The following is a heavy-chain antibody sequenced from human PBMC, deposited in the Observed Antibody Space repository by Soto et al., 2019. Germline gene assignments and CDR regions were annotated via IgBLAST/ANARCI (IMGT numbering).Heavy chain of an antibody. Sequence: GGSLRLSCAASGFTFSSYWMHWVRQAPGKGLVWVSRINSDGSSTSYADSVKGRFTISRDNAKNTLYLQMNSLRAEDTAVYYCARTSTGDLRAFDIWGQGTMVTVSS. CDR1: GFTFSSYW. J-gene: IGHJ3*02. V-gene: IGHV3-74*01. CDR2: INSDGSST. D-gene: IGHD7-27*01. CDR3: ARTSTGDLRAFDI.